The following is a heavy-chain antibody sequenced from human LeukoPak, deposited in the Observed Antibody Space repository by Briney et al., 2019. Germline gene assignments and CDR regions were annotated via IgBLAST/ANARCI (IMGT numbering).Heavy chain of an antibody. V-gene: IGHV3-66*02. Sequence: GGSLRLSCAASGFTISSNYMTWVRQAQGKGLEWVSVIYSGVSTYYADSVKRRFTISTDNSKNTLYLQMNSLRAEDTAVYYCASTVSGFGELNYWGQGTLVTVSS. CDR3: ASTVSGFGELNY. J-gene: IGHJ4*02. CDR2: IYSGVST. CDR1: GFTISSNY. D-gene: IGHD3-10*01.